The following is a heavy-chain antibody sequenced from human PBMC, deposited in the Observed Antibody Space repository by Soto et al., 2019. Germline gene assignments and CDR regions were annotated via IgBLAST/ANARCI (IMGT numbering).Heavy chain of an antibody. V-gene: IGHV1-18*01. D-gene: IGHD6-19*01. Sequence: AXLTGSWQSAGYTFTRYRSSWVRQDPAQLLECVGWISAYNGNTNYAQKLQGRVTMTTDTSTSTAYMELRSLRSDDTAVYYCARGGGGEYSSGWYYYYYGMDVWGQGPTVT. CDR1: GYTFTRYR. CDR3: ARGGGGEYSSGWYYYYYGMDV. CDR2: ISAYNGNT. J-gene: IGHJ6*02.